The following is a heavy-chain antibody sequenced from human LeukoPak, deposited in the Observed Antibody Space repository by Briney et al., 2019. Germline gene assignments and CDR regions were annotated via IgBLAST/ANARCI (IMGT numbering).Heavy chain of an antibody. D-gene: IGHD4-11*01. J-gene: IGHJ5*02. CDR3: ARGRATVNWFDP. Sequence: SETLSLTCTVSGGSISSYYWSWIRQPAGKGLEWIGRIYTSGSTNYNPSLKSRVTMSVDTSKNQFSLKLSSVTAADTAVYYCARGRATVNWFDPWGQEPWSPSPQ. V-gene: IGHV4-4*07. CDR2: IYTSGST. CDR1: GGSISSYY.